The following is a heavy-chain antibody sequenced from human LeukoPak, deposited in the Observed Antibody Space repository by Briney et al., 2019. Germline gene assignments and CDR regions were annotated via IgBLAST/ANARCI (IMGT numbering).Heavy chain of an antibody. CDR1: GGSISSGSYY. V-gene: IGHV4-61*02. Sequence: SETLSLTCTVSGGSISSGSYYWSRIRQPAGKGLEWIGRIYTSGSTNYNPSLKSRVTISVDTSKNQFSLKLSSVTAADTAVYYCAREDIVVVPAAIALAFDIWGQGTMVTVSS. CDR3: AREDIVVVPAAIALAFDI. CDR2: IYTSGST. D-gene: IGHD2-2*01. J-gene: IGHJ3*02.